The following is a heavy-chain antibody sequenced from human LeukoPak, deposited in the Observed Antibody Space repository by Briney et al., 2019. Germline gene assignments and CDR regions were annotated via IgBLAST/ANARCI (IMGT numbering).Heavy chain of an antibody. Sequence: SETLSLTCTVSGGSISSYYWSWIRQPPGKGLEWIGYIYYSGSTNYNPSLKSRVTISVDTSKNQFSLKLSSVTAADTAVYYCARIFGRDGYKYLAFDIWGQGTMVTVSS. D-gene: IGHD5-24*01. CDR3: ARIFGRDGYKYLAFDI. CDR2: IYYSGST. CDR1: GGSISSYY. J-gene: IGHJ3*02. V-gene: IGHV4-59*08.